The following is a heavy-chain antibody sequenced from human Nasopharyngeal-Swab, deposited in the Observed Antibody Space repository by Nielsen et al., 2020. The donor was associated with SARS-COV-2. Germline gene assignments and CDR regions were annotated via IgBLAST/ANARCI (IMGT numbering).Heavy chain of an antibody. Sequence: SETLSLTCTVSGGSISSSSHYWGWIRQPPGKGLEWIGSIYYSGSTYYNPSLKSQVTISVDTSKNQFSLKLSSVTAADTAVYYCARHQEFTIFGVVIRGAFDIWGQGTMVTVSS. J-gene: IGHJ3*02. CDR3: ARHQEFTIFGVVIRGAFDI. V-gene: IGHV4-39*01. CDR1: GGSISSSSHY. CDR2: IYYSGST. D-gene: IGHD3-3*01.